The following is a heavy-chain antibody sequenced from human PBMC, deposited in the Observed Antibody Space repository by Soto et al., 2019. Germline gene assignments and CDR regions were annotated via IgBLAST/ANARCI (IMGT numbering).Heavy chain of an antibody. V-gene: IGHV4-4*02. CDR1: GGSISSSNW. CDR3: AGANGYCSGGSCYEFPWFDP. D-gene: IGHD2-15*01. Sequence: SETLSLTCAVSGGSISSSNWWSWVRQPPGKGLEWIGEIYHSGSTNYNPSLKSRVTISVDKSKNQFSLKLSSVTAADTAVYYCAGANGYCSGGSCYEFPWFDPWGQGTLVTVSS. CDR2: IYHSGST. J-gene: IGHJ5*02.